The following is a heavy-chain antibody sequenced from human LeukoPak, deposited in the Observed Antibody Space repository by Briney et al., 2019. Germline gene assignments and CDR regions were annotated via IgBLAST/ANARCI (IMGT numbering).Heavy chain of an antibody. V-gene: IGHV4-61*02. CDR2: IYTSGST. CDR3: ARGGNWFDP. D-gene: IGHD3-10*01. Sequence: PSETLSLTCTVSGGSISSGSYYWSWIRQPAGKGLEWIGRIYTSGSTNYNPSLKSRVTISVGTSKNQFSLKLSSVTAADTAVYYCARGGNWFDPWGQGTLVTVSS. J-gene: IGHJ5*02. CDR1: GGSISSGSYY.